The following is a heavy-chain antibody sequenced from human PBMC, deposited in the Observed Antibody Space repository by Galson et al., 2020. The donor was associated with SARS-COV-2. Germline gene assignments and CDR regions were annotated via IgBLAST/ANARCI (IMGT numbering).Heavy chain of an antibody. CDR1: GFTFSSYA. V-gene: IGHV3-30*01. CDR2: ISYDGSNK. J-gene: IGHJ6*03. Sequence: GGSLRLSCAASGFTFSSYAMHWVRQAPGKGLEWVAVISYDGSNKYYADSVKGRFTISRDNSKNTLYLQMNSLRAEDTPVYYCAREDYYYYRDLGGEGLSVTVS. CDR3: AREDYYYYRDL.